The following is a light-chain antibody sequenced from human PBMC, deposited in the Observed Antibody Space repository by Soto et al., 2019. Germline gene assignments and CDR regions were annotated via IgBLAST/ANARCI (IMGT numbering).Light chain of an antibody. CDR3: RALTSSNPLV. V-gene: IGLV2-14*01. CDR2: QVN. J-gene: IGLJ3*02. Sequence: HSALTQPASVSGSPGQSITISCTGTNSDVGGYDYLSWYQHYPGTATNLLIYQVNNRPAGASSRFSGSKSGNTASLTFSGRQAEAEADYYCRALTSSNPLVFGGGTKLTVL. CDR1: NSDVGGYDY.